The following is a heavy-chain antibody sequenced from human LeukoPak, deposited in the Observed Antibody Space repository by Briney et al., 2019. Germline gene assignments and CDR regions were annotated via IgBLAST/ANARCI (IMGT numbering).Heavy chain of an antibody. V-gene: IGHV1-69*01. CDR2: INPIFGTA. J-gene: IGHJ6*02. CDR3: ANDCSSTSCQPYYYYYGMDV. CDR1: GGTFSSYA. D-gene: IGHD2-2*01. Sequence: GSSVKVSCKASGGTFSSYAISWVRQAPGQGLEWMGGINPIFGTANYAQKFQGRVTITADESTSTAYMELSSLRSEDTAVYYCANDCSSTSCQPYYYYYGMDVWGQGTTVTVSS.